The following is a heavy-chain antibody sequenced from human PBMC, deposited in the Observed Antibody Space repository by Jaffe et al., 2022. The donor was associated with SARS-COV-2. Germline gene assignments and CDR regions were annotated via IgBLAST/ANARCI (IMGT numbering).Heavy chain of an antibody. CDR3: ARDGVGATNPNFDY. J-gene: IGHJ4*02. CDR1: GGTFSSYT. V-gene: IGHV1-69*08. D-gene: IGHD1-26*01. Sequence: QVQLVQSGAEVKKPGSSVKVSCKASGGTFSSYTISWVRQAPGQGLEWMGRIIPILGIANYAQKFQGRVTITADKSTSTAYMELSSLRSEDTAVYYCARDGVGATNPNFDYWGQGTLVTVSS. CDR2: IIPILGIA.